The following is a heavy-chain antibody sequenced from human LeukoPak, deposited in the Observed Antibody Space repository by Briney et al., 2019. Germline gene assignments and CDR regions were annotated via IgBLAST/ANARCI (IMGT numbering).Heavy chain of an antibody. CDR2: IIPIFGTA. Sequence: SVKVSCKASGGTFSSYAISWVRQAPGQGLEWMGGIIPIFGTANYAQKFQGRVTMTTDTSTSTAYMELRSLRSDDTAVYYCVGDYVWGSYRYMDVWGKGTTVTVSS. V-gene: IGHV1-69*05. D-gene: IGHD3-16*01. J-gene: IGHJ6*03. CDR3: VGDYVWGSYRYMDV. CDR1: GGTFSSYA.